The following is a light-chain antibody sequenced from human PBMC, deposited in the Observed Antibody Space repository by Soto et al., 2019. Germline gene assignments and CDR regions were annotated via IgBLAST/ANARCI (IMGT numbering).Light chain of an antibody. Sequence: GDRVTITCRASQDVRDDLGWYQQTPGKAPERLIYEASTLHRGVPSRFSGSGSGTEFTLTISSLQPEDCATYYCLQYSSYPWTFGQGTNVEIK. CDR2: EAS. V-gene: IGKV1-17*01. CDR3: LQYSSYPWT. CDR1: QDVRDD. J-gene: IGKJ1*01.